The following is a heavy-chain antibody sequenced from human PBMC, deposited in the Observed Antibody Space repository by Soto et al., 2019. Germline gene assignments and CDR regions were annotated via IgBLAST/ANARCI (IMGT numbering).Heavy chain of an antibody. CDR3: ARSERLWFGELFWFDP. CDR2: IYYSGST. V-gene: IGHV4-39*07. Sequence: SGTLSLTCTVSGGSITSSSYYWGWIRQPPGKGLEWIGSIYYSGSTYYNPSLKSRVTISVDTSKNQFSLKLSSVTAADTAVYYCARSERLWFGELFWFDPWGQGTLVTVSS. D-gene: IGHD3-10*01. J-gene: IGHJ5*02. CDR1: GGSITSSSYY.